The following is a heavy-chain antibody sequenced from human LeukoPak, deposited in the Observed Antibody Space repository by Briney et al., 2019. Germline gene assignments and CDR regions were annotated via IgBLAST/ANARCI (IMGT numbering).Heavy chain of an antibody. CDR3: AKEGITIFGVVGYFDY. CDR1: GFSFDNYA. D-gene: IGHD3-3*01. Sequence: GESLRLSCAASGFSFDNYAMGWVRQAPGKGLEWVSSISGDSDYTYYADSVKGRFTISRDNSKNTLYLQMNSLRAEDTAVYYCAKEGITIFGVVGYFDYWGQGTLVTVSS. CDR2: ISGDSDYT. J-gene: IGHJ4*02. V-gene: IGHV3-23*01.